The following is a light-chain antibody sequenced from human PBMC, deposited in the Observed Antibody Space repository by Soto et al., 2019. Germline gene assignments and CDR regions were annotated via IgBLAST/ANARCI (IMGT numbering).Light chain of an antibody. J-gene: IGLJ2*01. CDR3: CSYAGSSTVV. CDR2: EGS. CDR1: SSDVGSYNL. Sequence: QSVLTQPASVSGSPGQSIPISCTGTSSDVGSYNLVSWYQQHPGKAPKLMIYEGSKRPSGVSNRFSGSKSCNTASLTISGLQAEDEADYYCCSYAGSSTVVFGGGTKVTVL. V-gene: IGLV2-23*01.